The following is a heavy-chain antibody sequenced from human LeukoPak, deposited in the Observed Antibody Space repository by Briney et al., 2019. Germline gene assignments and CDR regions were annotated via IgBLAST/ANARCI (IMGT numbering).Heavy chain of an antibody. CDR3: ARVFGSGSYGQPWYYFDY. J-gene: IGHJ4*02. CDR1: GFTFSSYT. CDR2: ISSGSGYI. D-gene: IGHD3-10*01. V-gene: IGHV3-21*01. Sequence: GGSLRLSCAVSGFTFSSYTMNWVRQAPGKGLEWVSSISSGSGYIYYADSVKGRFTISRDNAENSLYLQMNSLRAEDTAVYYCARVFGSGSYGQPWYYFDYWGQGTLVTVSS.